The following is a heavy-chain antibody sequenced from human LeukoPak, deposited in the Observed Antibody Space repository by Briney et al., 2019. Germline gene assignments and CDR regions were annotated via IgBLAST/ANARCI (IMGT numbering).Heavy chain of an antibody. D-gene: IGHD6-13*01. V-gene: IGHV3-23*01. Sequence: GGSLRLSCAASGFSFSSFDMVWVRQAPGKGLEWVAGVSNGGDRTYHADSVKGRFTISRDNSKNTLYLQMNSLRAEDTAVYYCARERINSSSWYEVPDYWGQGTLVTVSS. CDR2: VSNGGDRT. J-gene: IGHJ4*02. CDR1: GFSFSSFD. CDR3: ARERINSSSWYEVPDY.